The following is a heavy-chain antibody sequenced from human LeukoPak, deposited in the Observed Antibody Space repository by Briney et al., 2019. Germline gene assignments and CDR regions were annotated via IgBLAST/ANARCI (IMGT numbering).Heavy chain of an antibody. V-gene: IGHV4-61*08. CDR1: GGSINSGDYY. CDR3: ARGGWNKFDY. J-gene: IGHJ4*02. Sequence: SETLSLTCTVSGGSINSGDYYWVWIRQPPGKGLEWIGFIFYSGTTNYNPSLKSRVTISVDTSKNQFSLKLSSVTAADTAVYYCARGGWNKFDYWGQGTLVTVSS. D-gene: IGHD3-22*01. CDR2: IFYSGTT.